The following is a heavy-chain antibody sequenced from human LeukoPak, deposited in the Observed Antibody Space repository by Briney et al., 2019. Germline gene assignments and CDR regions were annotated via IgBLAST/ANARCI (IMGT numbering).Heavy chain of an antibody. D-gene: IGHD2-21*02. Sequence: NSSETLSLTCTVSGGYISSYYWSWIRQPPGRGLEWIGYIYYSGSTNYNPSLKSRVTISVDTSKNQFSLKLSSVTAADTAVYYCARERGSAYCGGDCYYFDYWGQGTLVTVSS. CDR3: ARERGSAYCGGDCYYFDY. CDR2: IYYSGST. CDR1: GGYISSYY. V-gene: IGHV4-59*01. J-gene: IGHJ4*02.